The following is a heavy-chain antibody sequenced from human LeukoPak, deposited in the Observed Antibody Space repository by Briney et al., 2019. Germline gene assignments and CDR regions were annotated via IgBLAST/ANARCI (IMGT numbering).Heavy chain of an antibody. CDR1: GFTFDDYT. V-gene: IGHV3-43*01. D-gene: IGHD2-15*01. J-gene: IGHJ4*02. CDR2: ISWDGGST. Sequence: GGSLRLSCAASGFTFDDYTMHWVRQAPGKGLEWVSLISWDGGSTYYADSVKGRFTISRDNSKNSLYLPMNSLRTEDTALYYCAKSKCSGGSCYSGNFDYWGQGTLVTVSS. CDR3: AKSKCSGGSCYSGNFDY.